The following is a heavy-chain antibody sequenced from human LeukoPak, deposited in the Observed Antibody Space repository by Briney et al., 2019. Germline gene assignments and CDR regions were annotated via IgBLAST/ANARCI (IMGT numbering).Heavy chain of an antibody. V-gene: IGHV3-15*01. J-gene: IGHJ6*02. CDR2: IKSKTDGGTT. CDR1: GFTFSNAW. CDR3: ARQSLWFGELIPGYGMDV. Sequence: GGSLRLSCAASGFTFSNAWMSWVRQAPGKGLEWVGRIKSKTDGGTTDYAAPVKGRFTISRDDSKNTLYLQMNSLKTEDTAVYYCARQSLWFGELIPGYGMDVWGQGTTVTVSS. D-gene: IGHD3-10*01.